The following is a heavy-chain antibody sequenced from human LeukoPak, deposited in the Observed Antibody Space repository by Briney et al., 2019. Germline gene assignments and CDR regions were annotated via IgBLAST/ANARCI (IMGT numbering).Heavy chain of an antibody. CDR2: IYPGDSDT. J-gene: IGHJ4*02. CDR3: ARHLTIFGAHASIDY. Sequence: GESLKISCKGSGYSFTSYWIGWVRQMPGKGLEWMGIIYPGDSDTRYSPSFQGQVTISADKSISTAYLQWSSLKASDTAMYYCARHLTIFGAHASIDYWGQGTLVTVSS. V-gene: IGHV5-51*01. CDR1: GYSFTSYW. D-gene: IGHD3-3*01.